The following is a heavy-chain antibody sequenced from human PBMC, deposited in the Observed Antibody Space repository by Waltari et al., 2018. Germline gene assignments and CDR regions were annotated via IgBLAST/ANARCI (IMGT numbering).Heavy chain of an antibody. CDR2: IYYSGNT. CDR1: GDSISSSHYY. CDR3: ARDFTVRYFDWLSQGDLYYFDN. J-gene: IGHJ4*02. D-gene: IGHD3-9*01. Sequence: QLQESGPGLMKTSETLSLTYPVSGDSISSSHYYWGWIRQPPGKGLEWIGSIYYSGNTYYNPSLKSRATVAVDTSKNQFSLNLISVTAADTAVYFCARDFTVRYFDWLSQGDLYYFDNWGQGTLVTVSP. V-gene: IGHV4-39*07.